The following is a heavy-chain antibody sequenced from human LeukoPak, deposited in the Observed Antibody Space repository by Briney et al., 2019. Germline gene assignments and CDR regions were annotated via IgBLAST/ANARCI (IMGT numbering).Heavy chain of an antibody. CDR2: ISSNGGST. J-gene: IGHJ4*02. V-gene: IGHV3-64*01. Sequence: GGSLRLSCAASGFTFSNYAMHWVRQAPGKGLEYVSGISSNGGSTYYANSVKGRFTISRDNSKNTLYLQMNSLRAEDTAVYYCAKLNSNSPFVDCWGQGTLVTVSS. CDR1: GFTFSNYA. D-gene: IGHD1-1*01. CDR3: AKLNSNSPFVDC.